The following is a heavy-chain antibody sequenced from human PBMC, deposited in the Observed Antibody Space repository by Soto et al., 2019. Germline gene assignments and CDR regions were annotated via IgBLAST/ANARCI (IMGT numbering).Heavy chain of an antibody. V-gene: IGHV2-26*01. J-gene: IGHJ4*02. CDR3: ARMLQNYYGSGSYEGYFDY. CDR1: VFSLSNARMG. D-gene: IGHD3-10*01. CDR2: IFSNDEK. Sequence: KPTETLTLSCTVSVFSLSNARMGVSWIRQPPGKALEWLAHIFSNDEKSYSTSLKSRLTISKDTSKSQVVLTMTNMDPVDTATYYCARMLQNYYGSGSYEGYFDYWGQGTLVTVSS.